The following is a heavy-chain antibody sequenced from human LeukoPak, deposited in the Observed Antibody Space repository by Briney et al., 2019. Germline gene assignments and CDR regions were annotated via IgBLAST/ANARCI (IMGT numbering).Heavy chain of an antibody. Sequence: GGSLRLSCAASGFTFSSYAMHWVSQAPGKGLEWVAVISYDGSNKYYADSVKGRFTISRDNSKNTLYLQMNSLRAEDTAVYYCAKISAVAGPEKIYYYYGMDVWGQGTTVAVSS. D-gene: IGHD6-19*01. CDR2: ISYDGSNK. CDR1: GFTFSSYA. J-gene: IGHJ6*02. CDR3: AKISAVAGPEKIYYYYGMDV. V-gene: IGHV3-30*04.